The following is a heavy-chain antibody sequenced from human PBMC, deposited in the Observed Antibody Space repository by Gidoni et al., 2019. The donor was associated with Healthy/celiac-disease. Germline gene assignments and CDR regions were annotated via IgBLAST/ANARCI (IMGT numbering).Heavy chain of an antibody. V-gene: IGHV1-46*03. CDR2: INPSGGSA. CDR1: GYTFTSFY. D-gene: IGHD1-26*01. CDR3: ARALREWDATGAFDI. Sequence: QVQLVQSGAEVKKPGASVKVSCKASGYTFTSFYMHWVRQAPGQGLEWMGIINPSGGSANYAQKFQGGVTMTRDTSTSTVYMELSSLRSEDTAVYYCARALREWDATGAFDIWGQGTMVTVSS. J-gene: IGHJ3*02.